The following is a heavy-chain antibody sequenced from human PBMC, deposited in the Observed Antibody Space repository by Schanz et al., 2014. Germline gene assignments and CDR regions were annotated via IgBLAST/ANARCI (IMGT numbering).Heavy chain of an antibody. Sequence: VQLVESGGGVVQPGRSLRLSCAASGFTFSSYAIHWVRQAPGKGLEWVSVIYSGGSIYYADSVKGRFTISRDNSKNTLYLQMNSLRAEDTAVYYCARDAPWSRELWYFDLWGRGTLVTVSS. CDR2: IYSGGSI. D-gene: IGHD1-7*01. CDR1: GFTFSSYA. V-gene: IGHV3-66*01. J-gene: IGHJ2*01. CDR3: ARDAPWSRELWYFDL.